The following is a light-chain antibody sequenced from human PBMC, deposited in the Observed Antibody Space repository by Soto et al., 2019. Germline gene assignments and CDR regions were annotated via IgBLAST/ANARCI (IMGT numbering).Light chain of an antibody. Sequence: IGLTQSPGTLSLSPGERATLSCRASQSVSSSYLAWYQQKPGQAPRLLIYGASSRATGIPDRFSGSGSGTDFTLTISRLEPEDFAVYYCQQYGISEGTFCQVTKVDIK. CDR3: QQYGISEGT. CDR1: QSVSSSY. CDR2: GAS. V-gene: IGKV3-20*01. J-gene: IGKJ1*01.